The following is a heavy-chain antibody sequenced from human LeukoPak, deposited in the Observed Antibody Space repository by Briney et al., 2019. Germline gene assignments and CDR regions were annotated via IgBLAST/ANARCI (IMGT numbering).Heavy chain of an antibody. CDR2: ISYDGSIK. J-gene: IGHJ3*02. CDR1: GFTFSSYA. V-gene: IGHV3-30*04. D-gene: IGHD3-3*01. Sequence: GGSLRLSCAASGFTFSSYAMHWVRQAPGKGLEWVAVISYDGSIKYYADSVKGRFTISRDNSKNTLYLQMNSLRAEDTAVYYCARDGVPSSLGAFDIWGQGTMVTVSS. CDR3: ARDGVPSSLGAFDI.